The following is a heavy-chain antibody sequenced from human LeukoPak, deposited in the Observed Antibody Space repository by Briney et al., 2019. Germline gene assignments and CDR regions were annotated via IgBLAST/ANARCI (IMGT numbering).Heavy chain of an antibody. J-gene: IGHJ4*02. CDR1: GFTFSSYS. CDR3: ARGIRNYYDSSGYYVN. V-gene: IGHV3-48*01. CDR2: ISSSSSTI. Sequence: PGGSLRLSCAASGFTFSSYSMNWVRQAPGKGLEWVSYISSSSSTIYYADSVKGRFTISRDNAKNSLYLQMNSLRAEDTAVYYCARGIRNYYDSSGYYVNWGQGTLVTVSS. D-gene: IGHD3-22*01.